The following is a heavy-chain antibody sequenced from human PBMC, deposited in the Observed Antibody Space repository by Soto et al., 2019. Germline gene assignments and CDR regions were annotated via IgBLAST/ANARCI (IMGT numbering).Heavy chain of an antibody. J-gene: IGHJ4*02. Sequence: QVQLVQSGAEVMKPGASVKVSCKASGYTFTTYAISWVRQAPGQGLEWMGWINAYNGNTNYAQQLQGRVTMTTDTSSSTAYMELRSRGSDDAAVYYCARDAPPEDYLGQGTLVTVS. CDR1: GYTFTTYA. CDR3: ARDAPPEDY. CDR2: INAYNGNT. V-gene: IGHV1-18*01.